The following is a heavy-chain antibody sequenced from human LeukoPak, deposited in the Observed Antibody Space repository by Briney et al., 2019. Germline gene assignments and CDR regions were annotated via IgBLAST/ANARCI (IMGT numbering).Heavy chain of an antibody. J-gene: IGHJ4*02. CDR1: GYTFTGYY. D-gene: IGHD3-10*01. Sequence: ASVKVSCKASGYTFTGYYMHWVRQTPGQGLEWMGWINPNSGGTNYAQKFQGRVTMTRDTSISTAYMELSRLRSDDTAVYYCAREKGTMVRGPFDYWGQGTLVTVSS. CDR3: AREKGTMVRGPFDY. V-gene: IGHV1-2*02. CDR2: INPNSGGT.